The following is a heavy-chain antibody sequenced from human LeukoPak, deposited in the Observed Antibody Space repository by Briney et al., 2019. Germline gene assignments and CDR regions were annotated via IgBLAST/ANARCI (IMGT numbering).Heavy chain of an antibody. D-gene: IGHD6-13*01. CDR3: ARGAAAGRYQYYYMDV. Sequence: GRSLRLSCAASGFTFRSYDIHWVRQAPGKGLEWVAIISYDGSNKYHADSVKGRFTISRDNSKNTLYVQMNSLRDEDTAVYYCARGAAAGRYQYYYMDVWGKGTTVTVSS. CDR2: ISYDGSNK. CDR1: GFTFRSYD. V-gene: IGHV3-33*05. J-gene: IGHJ6*03.